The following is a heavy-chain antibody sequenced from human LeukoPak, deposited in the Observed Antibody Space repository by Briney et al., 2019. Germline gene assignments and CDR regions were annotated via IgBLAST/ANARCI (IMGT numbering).Heavy chain of an antibody. CDR1: GVSISSSNSY. J-gene: IGHJ5*02. CDR2: IYYSGNT. D-gene: IGHD1-7*01. V-gene: IGHV4-39*02. Sequence: SETLSLTCTVSGVSISSSNSYWGWIRQPPGKGLEWIGSIYYSGNTYYNASLKSQVSISIDTSKNQFSLRLTSVTAADTAVYYCARDRDYNWNYDWFAPWGQGTLVTVSS. CDR3: ARDRDYNWNYDWFAP.